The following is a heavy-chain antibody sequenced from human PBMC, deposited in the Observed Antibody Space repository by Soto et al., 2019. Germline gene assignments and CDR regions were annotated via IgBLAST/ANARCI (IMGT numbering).Heavy chain of an antibody. Sequence: GVSLRLSCAASGFIFSSYAMNWVRQAPGNGLEWVALISYDGSKKYYADSVKGRFTISRDNSRDTLYLQMNSLRAEDTAVYYCEREDHGGLMPGYYYYGMDVWVQGTPVTFSS. CDR1: GFIFSSYA. CDR2: ISYDGSKK. CDR3: EREDHGGLMPGYYYYGMDV. J-gene: IGHJ6*02. V-gene: IGHV3-30-3*01. D-gene: IGHD3-16*01.